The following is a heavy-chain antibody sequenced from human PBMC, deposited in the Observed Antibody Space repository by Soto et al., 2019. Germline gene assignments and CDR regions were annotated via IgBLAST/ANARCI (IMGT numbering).Heavy chain of an antibody. CDR1: GFTFSSYG. CDR2: ISYDGSNK. Sequence: PGGSLRLSCAASGFTFSSYGMHWVRQAPGKGLEWVAVISYDGSNKYYADSVKGRFTISRDNSKNTLYLQMNSLRAEDTAVYYCAKTGAANYYDSSGSLDYWGQGTLVTVPS. CDR3: AKTGAANYYDSSGSLDY. J-gene: IGHJ4*02. D-gene: IGHD3-22*01. V-gene: IGHV3-30*18.